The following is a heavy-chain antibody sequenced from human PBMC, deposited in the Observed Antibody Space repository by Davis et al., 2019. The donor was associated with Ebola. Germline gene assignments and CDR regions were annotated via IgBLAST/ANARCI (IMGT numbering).Heavy chain of an antibody. CDR1: GGSISSYY. CDR3: ARGVVPYYYYGMDV. D-gene: IGHD2-2*01. Sequence: PSETLSLTCTVSGGSISSYYWSWIRQPPGKGLEWIGYIYYSGSTNYNPSLKSRVTISVDTSKNQFSLKLSSVTAADTAVYYCARGVVPYYYYGMDVWGQGTTVTVSS. V-gene: IGHV4-59*12. J-gene: IGHJ6*02. CDR2: IYYSGST.